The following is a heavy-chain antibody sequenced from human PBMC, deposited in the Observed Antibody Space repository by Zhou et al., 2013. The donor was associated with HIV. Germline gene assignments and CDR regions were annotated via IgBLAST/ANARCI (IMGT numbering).Heavy chain of an antibody. Sequence: EVQLVESGGGLVQPGGSLRLSCVASGFTFSSYSMNWVRQAPGKGLEWVSFISRDSTTTHYADSVEGRFSISRDNAKNSLYLQMNSLRAEDTAVYYCASYKYDDSSGPHDYWGQGTLVTVSS. CDR3: ASYKYDDSSGPHDY. CDR1: GFTFSSYS. V-gene: IGHV3-48*01. CDR2: ISRDSTTT. D-gene: IGHD3-22*01. J-gene: IGHJ4*02.